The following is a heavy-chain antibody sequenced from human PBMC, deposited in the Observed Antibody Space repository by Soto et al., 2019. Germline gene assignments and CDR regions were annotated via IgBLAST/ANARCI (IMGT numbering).Heavy chain of an antibody. Sequence: VESLKIFCKGSVYSFTSYWIGWVRQMPGKGLEWTAIIYPGDSDTRYSSFFQCQVTISADKSISTAYLQWGSLKASDTAMYYCARVLAAAGPGARYYSSGMEVWGQGTTVTVSS. D-gene: IGHD6-13*01. V-gene: IGHV5-51*01. CDR3: ARVLAAAGPGARYYSSGMEV. J-gene: IGHJ6*02. CDR1: VYSFTSYW. CDR2: IYPGDSDT.